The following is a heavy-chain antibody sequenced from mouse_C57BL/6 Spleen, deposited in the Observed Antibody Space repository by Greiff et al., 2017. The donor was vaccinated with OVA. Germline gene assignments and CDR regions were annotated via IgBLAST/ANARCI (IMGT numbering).Heavy chain of an antibody. CDR1: GYTFTGYW. CDR3: AREGGEGDY. CDR2: LLPGSGST. V-gene: IGHV1-9*01. Sequence: VQLQQSGAELMKPGASVKLSCKATGYTFTGYWIEWVKQRPGHGLEWIGELLPGSGSTNYTEKFKGKATFTAATSSNTAYMQLSSLTTEDSAIYYCAREGGEGDYWGQGTTLTVSS. J-gene: IGHJ2*01.